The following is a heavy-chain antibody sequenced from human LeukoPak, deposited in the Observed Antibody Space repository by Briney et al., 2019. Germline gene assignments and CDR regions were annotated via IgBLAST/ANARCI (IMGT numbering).Heavy chain of an antibody. CDR2: IKQDGSEK. CDR1: GFTFSSYW. V-gene: IGHV3-7*01. Sequence: GGSLRLSCAASGFTFSSYWMTWVRQSPGKGLEWGANIKQDGSEKYYVDSVKGRFTISRDNAKNSLYMQMNSLRAEDTAVYYCARDWVVVAASHYYYYGMDVWGQGTTVTVSS. CDR3: ARDWVVVAASHYYYYGMDV. D-gene: IGHD2-15*01. J-gene: IGHJ6*02.